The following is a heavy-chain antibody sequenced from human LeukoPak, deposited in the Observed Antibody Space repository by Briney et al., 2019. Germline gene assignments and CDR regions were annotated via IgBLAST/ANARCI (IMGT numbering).Heavy chain of an antibody. CDR3: ARVRVRIVAISDDAFDI. CDR1: GYTFTGYY. Sequence: GASVKVSCKASGYTFTGYYMHWVRPAPGQGLEWMGWINPNSGGTNYAQKFQGRVTMTRDTSISTAYMELSRLRSDDTAVYYRARVRVRIVAISDDAFDIWGQGTMVTVSS. D-gene: IGHD5-12*01. CDR2: INPNSGGT. J-gene: IGHJ3*02. V-gene: IGHV1-2*02.